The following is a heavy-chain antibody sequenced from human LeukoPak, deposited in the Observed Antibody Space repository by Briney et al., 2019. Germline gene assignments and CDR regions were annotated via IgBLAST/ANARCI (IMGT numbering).Heavy chain of an antibody. CDR3: TREGQYGDYVHFQH. J-gene: IGHJ1*01. V-gene: IGHV1-18*01. CDR2: ISAYNGNT. Sequence: ASVKVSCKASSYTFTSYGISWVRQAPGQGLEWMGWISAYNGNTNYEQNLQGRVTMTTDTSTSTAYMELRSLRSDDTAVYYCTREGQYGDYVHFQHWGQGTLVTVSS. CDR1: SYTFTSYG. D-gene: IGHD4-17*01.